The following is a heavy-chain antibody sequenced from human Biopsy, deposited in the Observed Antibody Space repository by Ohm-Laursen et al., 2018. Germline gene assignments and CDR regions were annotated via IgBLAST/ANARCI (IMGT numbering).Heavy chain of an antibody. CDR1: GGSISSYY. Sequence: SETLSLTCTVSGGSISSYYWSWIRRPPGKGLECIGYIYYSGSTNYSPSLKSRVTMSVDTSKNQFSLKLSSVTAADTAVDFCARLWGGYHFHGMDVWGQGTTVTVSS. CDR2: IYYSGST. CDR3: ARLWGGYHFHGMDV. V-gene: IGHV4-59*08. D-gene: IGHD3-16*01. J-gene: IGHJ6*02.